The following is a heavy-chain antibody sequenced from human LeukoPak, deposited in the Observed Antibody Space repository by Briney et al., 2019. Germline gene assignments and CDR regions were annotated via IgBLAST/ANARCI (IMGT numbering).Heavy chain of an antibody. V-gene: IGHV3-20*04. CDR3: VRASGSFDY. Sequence: PGGSLRLSCAASGFTFDDYGMSWVRQAPGKGLEWVSGINWNGGSTGYADSVKGRFTISRDNSKKTLFLQMNSLRVEDTAVYYCVRASGSFDYWGQGTLVTVSS. CDR2: INWNGGST. CDR1: GFTFDDYG. D-gene: IGHD3-10*01. J-gene: IGHJ4*02.